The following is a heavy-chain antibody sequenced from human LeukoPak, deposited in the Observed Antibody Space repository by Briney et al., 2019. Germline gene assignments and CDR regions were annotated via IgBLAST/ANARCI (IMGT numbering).Heavy chain of an antibody. D-gene: IGHD2-15*01. CDR3: ARGRYCSADMCSGGDAFDI. CDR2: IYTRGST. CDR1: GGSINNYY. J-gene: IGHJ3*02. Sequence: SETLSLTCIVPGGSINNYYWSWIRQPAGKGLEWIGRIYTRGSTNYNPSLKSRVTMSVDTSKSQFSLKLSSVTAADTAVYYCARGRYCSADMCSGGDAFDIWGQGTMVSVSS. V-gene: IGHV4-4*07.